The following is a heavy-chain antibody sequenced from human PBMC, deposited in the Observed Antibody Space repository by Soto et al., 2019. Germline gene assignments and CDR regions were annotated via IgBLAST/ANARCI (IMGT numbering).Heavy chain of an antibody. V-gene: IGHV2-5*02. CDR3: AHRLAHYYDSNDFDY. Sequence: QITLKESGPTLVKPTQTLTLTCTFSGFSLSTSGVGVGWIRQPPGKALEWLALIYWDENKRYSPSLESRLTITKDTSKNQVVVTMTNMDPVDTATYYCAHRLAHYYDSNDFDYWGQGTLVTVSS. CDR1: GFSLSTSGVG. D-gene: IGHD3-22*01. J-gene: IGHJ4*02. CDR2: IYWDENK.